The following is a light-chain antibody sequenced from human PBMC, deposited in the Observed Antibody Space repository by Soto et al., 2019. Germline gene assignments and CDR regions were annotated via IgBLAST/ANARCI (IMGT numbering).Light chain of an antibody. CDR3: SSYTSSSIDV. J-gene: IGLJ1*01. CDR1: SSDVGGYNY. CDR2: DVS. V-gene: IGLV2-14*01. Sequence: QSVLTQPASVSGSPGQSITISCTGTSSDVGGYNYVSWYQQHPGKATKLMIYDVSNRPSGVSNRFSGSKSGNTASLTFSGLQAEDEADYYCSSYTSSSIDVFGTGTRSPS.